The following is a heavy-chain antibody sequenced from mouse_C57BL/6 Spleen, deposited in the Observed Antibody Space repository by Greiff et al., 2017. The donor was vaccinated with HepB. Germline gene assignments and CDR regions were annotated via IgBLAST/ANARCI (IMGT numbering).Heavy chain of an antibody. J-gene: IGHJ4*01. CDR3: ARSNYGNFYAMDY. Sequence: QVQLQQSGAELVRPGTSVKVSCKASGYAFTNYSIEWVKQRPGQGLEWIGVINPGSGGTNYNEKFKGKATLTADKSSSTAYMQLSSLTSEDSAVYFCARSNYGNFYAMDYWGQGTSVTVSS. CDR1: GYAFTNYS. V-gene: IGHV1-54*01. D-gene: IGHD2-1*01. CDR2: INPGSGGT.